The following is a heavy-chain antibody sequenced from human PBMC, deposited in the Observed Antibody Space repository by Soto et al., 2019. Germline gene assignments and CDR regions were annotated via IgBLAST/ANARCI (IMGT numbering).Heavy chain of an antibody. CDR2: IIPIFGTA. CDR1: GGTFSSYA. V-gene: IGHV1-69*13. Sequence: GASVKVSCKASGGTFSSYAISWVRQAPGQGLEWMGGIIPIFGTANYAQKFQGRVTITADESTSTAYMELSSLRSEDTAVYYCAVPTQGSSGWYYFDYWGQGTLVTVSS. CDR3: AVPTQGSSGWYYFDY. J-gene: IGHJ4*02. D-gene: IGHD6-19*01.